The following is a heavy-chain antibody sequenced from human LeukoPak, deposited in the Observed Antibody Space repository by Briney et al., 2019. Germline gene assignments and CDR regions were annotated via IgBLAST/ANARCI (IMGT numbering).Heavy chain of an antibody. V-gene: IGHV3-43*02. CDR1: GFTFGGYA. Sequence: PGGSLRLSCAASGFTFGGYAMHWVRQAPGKGLEWVSLISGDGGSTYYADSVKGRFTISRDNTKNSLYLQMNSLRTEDTALYYCAKDIRESRIVGATLGAFDIWGQGTMVTVSS. CDR3: AKDIRESRIVGATLGAFDI. D-gene: IGHD1-26*01. J-gene: IGHJ3*02. CDR2: ISGDGGST.